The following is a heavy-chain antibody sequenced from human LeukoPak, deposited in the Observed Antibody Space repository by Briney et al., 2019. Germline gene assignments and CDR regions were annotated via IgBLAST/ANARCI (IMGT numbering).Heavy chain of an antibody. CDR2: IRYDGSNK. J-gene: IGHJ4*02. Sequence: PGGSLRLSCAAAGFTFSSYGMHWVRQAPGKGLEWVAFIRYDGSNKYYADSVKGRFTISRDNSKNTLYLQMNSLRAEDTAVYYCAKDQIGEEAWYYCFDYWGQGTLVTVSS. D-gene: IGHD2-15*01. CDR3: AKDQIGEEAWYYCFDY. CDR1: GFTFSSYG. V-gene: IGHV3-30*02.